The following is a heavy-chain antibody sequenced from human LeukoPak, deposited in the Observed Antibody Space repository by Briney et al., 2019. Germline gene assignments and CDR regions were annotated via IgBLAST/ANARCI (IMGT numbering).Heavy chain of an antibody. Sequence: GGSLRLSCTGSGLIFGSYWMDWVRQAPGKGLEWVANIKKDGSERNYVGSVRGRFTISRDNAKNSVYLQMNSLRAEDMAVYYCAKKVADLNQVAFDIWGQGTMVTVSP. J-gene: IGHJ3*02. CDR2: IKKDGSER. CDR3: AKKVADLNQVAFDI. D-gene: IGHD2-15*01. V-gene: IGHV3-7*03. CDR1: GLIFGSYW.